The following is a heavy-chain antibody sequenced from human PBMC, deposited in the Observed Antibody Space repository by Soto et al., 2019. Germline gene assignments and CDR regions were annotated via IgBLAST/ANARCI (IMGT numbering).Heavy chain of an antibody. CDR2: IYWSGDE. J-gene: IGHJ3*02. Sequence: QGTLKESGPTLVKPTQTLTLTCSFSGFSLSTSGVGVGWIRQSPGKALEWLALIYWSGDEHYRPSLKSRLSIIKDTSKNHVLLIMTDMDPVDTATYYWARGLPTLPVFAFDIWGQGTMVTVSS. CDR1: GFSLSTSGVG. V-gene: IGHV2-5*01. CDR3: ARGLPTLPVFAFDI. D-gene: IGHD1-1*01.